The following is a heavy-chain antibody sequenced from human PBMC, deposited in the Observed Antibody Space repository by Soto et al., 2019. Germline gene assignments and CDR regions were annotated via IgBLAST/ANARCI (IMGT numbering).Heavy chain of an antibody. J-gene: IGHJ5*02. V-gene: IGHV4-34*01. Sequence: SETLSLTCDVYGGFLSDSYWSWIRQTPEEGLEWIGEINHTGGTNYSPSLKSRVAISVDTSNNQFSLKLNSVTAADTAMYYCATIRYHLPSSVLWFDPWGQGTLVTVSS. CDR3: ATIRYHLPSSVLWFDP. D-gene: IGHD1-20*01. CDR2: INHTGGT. CDR1: GGFLSDSY.